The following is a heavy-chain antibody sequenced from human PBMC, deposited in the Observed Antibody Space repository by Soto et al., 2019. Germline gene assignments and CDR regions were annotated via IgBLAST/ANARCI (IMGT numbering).Heavy chain of an antibody. J-gene: IGHJ6*02. CDR2: IRGFSPYT. V-gene: IGHV3-21*01. Sequence: AGGSLRLSCISSGFTFRTYTMNWVRQAPGKGLEWVSGIRGFSPYTFYAESVRGRFAISRDNAKNSLYLQMNSLRAEDTAVYYCARDRGYDAHDYYYNAMDVWGQGTTVTVSS. CDR1: GFTFRTYT. D-gene: IGHD2-15*01. CDR3: ARDRGYDAHDYYYNAMDV.